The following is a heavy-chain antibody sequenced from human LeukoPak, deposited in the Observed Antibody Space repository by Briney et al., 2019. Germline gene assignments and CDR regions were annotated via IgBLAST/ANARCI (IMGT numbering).Heavy chain of an antibody. CDR3: ARGGIDYGDYDIPEDY. D-gene: IGHD4-17*01. CDR1: GFTFSDYY. CDR2: ISSSSSYT. Sequence: GGSLRLSCAASGFTFSDYYMSWIRQAPGKGLEWVSYISSSSSYTNYADSVKGRFTISRDNAKNSLYLQMNSLRAEDTAVYYCARGGIDYGDYDIPEDYWGQGSLVTVSS. J-gene: IGHJ4*02. V-gene: IGHV3-11*06.